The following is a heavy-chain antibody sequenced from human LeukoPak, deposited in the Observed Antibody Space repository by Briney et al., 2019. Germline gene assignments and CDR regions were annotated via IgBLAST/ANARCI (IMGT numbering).Heavy chain of an antibody. CDR1: GGAISNYY. V-gene: IGHV4-4*07. Sequence: PSETLSLTCSVSGGAISNYYWSWIRQPAGKGLEWIGRIYTSGNTNYNPSLKSRVTMSIDTSRNHCSLKLSSVTAADTAVYYCARGGGIPDPDYYYYYYMDVWGKGTKVTVSS. J-gene: IGHJ6*03. CDR3: ARGGGIPDPDYYYYYYMDV. D-gene: IGHD2-2*02. CDR2: IYTSGNT.